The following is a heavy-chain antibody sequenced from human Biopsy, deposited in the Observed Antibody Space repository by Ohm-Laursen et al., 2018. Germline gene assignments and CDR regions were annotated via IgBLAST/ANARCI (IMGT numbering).Heavy chain of an antibody. CDR3: ARHHCTNGVCLGVYFDY. V-gene: IGHV3-11*01. J-gene: IGHJ4*02. Sequence: SLRLSCAASRLTFSDYFMSWIRQAPGKGLEWVSYISSSGITAHYADSVKGRFTISRDNAKNSLYLQMNSLRAEDTAVYYCARHHCTNGVCLGVYFDYWGQGTLVTVSS. CDR2: ISSSGITA. CDR1: RLTFSDYF. D-gene: IGHD2-8*01.